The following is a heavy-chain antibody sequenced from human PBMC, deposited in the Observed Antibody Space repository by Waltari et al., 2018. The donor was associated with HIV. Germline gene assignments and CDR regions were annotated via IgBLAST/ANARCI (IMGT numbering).Heavy chain of an antibody. V-gene: IGHV6-1*01. CDR1: GDSVSSNIAA. J-gene: IGHJ2*01. CDR2: TYYRSKWFN. Sequence: QVQLQQSGPGLVKPSETLSLTCAISGDSVSSNIAAWNWIRHSPSGGLEWLGRTYYRSKWFNDYAISVKSRITINPDTSKNQFSLQLSSVTPEDTAVYYCAREISFHVHLWGRGTLVTVSS. D-gene: IGHD3-16*02. CDR3: AREISFHVHL.